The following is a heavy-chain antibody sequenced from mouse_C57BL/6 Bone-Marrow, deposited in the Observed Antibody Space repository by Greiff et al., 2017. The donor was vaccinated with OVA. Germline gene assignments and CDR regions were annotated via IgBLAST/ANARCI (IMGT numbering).Heavy chain of an antibody. CDR1: GYTFTSYG. CDR3: AREGGIYYYGSSYWYFDV. Sequence: VKLVESGAELARPGASVKLSCKASGYTFTSYGISWVKQRTGQGLEWIGEIYPRSGNTYYNEKFKGKATLTADKSSSTAYMELRSLTSEDSAVYFCAREGGIYYYGSSYWYFDVWGTGTTVTVSS. D-gene: IGHD1-1*01. V-gene: IGHV1-81*01. CDR2: IYPRSGNT. J-gene: IGHJ1*03.